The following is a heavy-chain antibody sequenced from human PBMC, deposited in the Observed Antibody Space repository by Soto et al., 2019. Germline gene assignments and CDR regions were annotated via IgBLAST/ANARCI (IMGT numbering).Heavy chain of an antibody. CDR2: VSNKNGVT. D-gene: IGHD3-9*01. J-gene: IGHJ4*01. Sequence: ASVKVSCKTSGYTFSNYDFSWVRQAPGQGLEWMGLVSNKNGVTNCAEKFRDRVTMTTDTSTNTIYMELRSLRSDDTAVYFCARERLNTGWYGFDHWG. CDR1: GYTFSNYD. CDR3: ARERLNTGWYGFDH. V-gene: IGHV1-18*04.